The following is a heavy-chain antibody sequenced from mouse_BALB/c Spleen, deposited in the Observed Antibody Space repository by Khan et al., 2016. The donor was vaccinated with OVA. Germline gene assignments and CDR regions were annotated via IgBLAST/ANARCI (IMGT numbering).Heavy chain of an antibody. V-gene: IGHV2-9*02. CDR2: IWAGGST. D-gene: IGHD2-1*01. CDR1: GFSLTSYG. J-gene: IGHJ1*01. Sequence: QVQLKESGPDLVAPSQSLSITCTVSGFSLTSYGVHWVRQPPGKGLEWLGVIWAGGSTNYNSALMSRLSISQDNSKSQVFLKMNSLQIDDTAMYYCARNFGNYVEYVDVWGEGTTVTVSS. CDR3: ARNFGNYVEYVDV.